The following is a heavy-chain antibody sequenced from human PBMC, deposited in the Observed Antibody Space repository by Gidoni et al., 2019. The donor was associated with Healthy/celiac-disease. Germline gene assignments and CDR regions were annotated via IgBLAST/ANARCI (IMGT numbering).Heavy chain of an antibody. D-gene: IGHD3-16*02. J-gene: IGHJ4*02. V-gene: IGHV3-30*18. CDR2: ISYDGSNK. CDR3: AKDFTIMITFGGVIGN. Sequence: QVQLVESGGGVVQPGRSLRLSCAASGFTFSSYGMHWVRQAPGKGLEWVAVISYDGSNKYYADSVKGRFTISRDNSKNTLYLQMNSLRAEDTAVYYCAKDFTIMITFGGVIGNWGQGTLVTVSS. CDR1: GFTFSSYG.